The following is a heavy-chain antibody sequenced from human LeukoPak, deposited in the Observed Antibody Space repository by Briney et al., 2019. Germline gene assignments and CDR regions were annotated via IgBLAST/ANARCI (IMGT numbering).Heavy chain of an antibody. CDR3: ARNLIVGATRVYYFDY. CDR1: GFTFSSHG. J-gene: IGHJ4*02. D-gene: IGHD1-26*01. Sequence: PGGSLRLSCAASGFTFSSHGMHWVRQAPGKGLEWVTLISYHGSIKYYAGSVKGRFTISRDNSKNTLYLQMNSLRSEDTAVYYCARNLIVGATRVYYFDYWGQGTLVTVSS. CDR2: ISYHGSIK. V-gene: IGHV3-30*03.